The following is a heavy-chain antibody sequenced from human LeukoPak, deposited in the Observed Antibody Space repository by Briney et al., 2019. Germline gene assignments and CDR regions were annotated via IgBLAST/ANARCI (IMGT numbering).Heavy chain of an antibody. CDR3: ARRWLGDPYGMDV. D-gene: IGHD3-10*01. CDR1: GFIFSNYA. J-gene: IGHJ6*02. Sequence: PGGSLRLSCAASGFIFSNYAMTWVRRAPGKGLEWVSIIGGVSESFYYADSVKGRFTVSRDNSKDTLYLQINSLRDEDTAVYYCARRWLGDPYGMDVWGQGTTVSVSS. V-gene: IGHV3-23*01. CDR2: IGGVSESF.